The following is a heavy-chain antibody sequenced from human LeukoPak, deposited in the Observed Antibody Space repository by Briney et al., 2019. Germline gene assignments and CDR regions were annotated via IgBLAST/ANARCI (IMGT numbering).Heavy chain of an antibody. CDR2: IYYSGST. CDR3: ARARIPDYYYYYYMDV. D-gene: IGHD2-15*01. Sequence: ASETLSLTCTVSGGSISSYYWNWIRQPPGKGLEWIGYIYYSGSTNYNPSLKSRVTISVDTSKNQFSLRLSSVTAADTAVYYCARARIPDYYYYYYMDVWGKGTTVTVSS. CDR1: GGSISSYY. J-gene: IGHJ6*03. V-gene: IGHV4-59*01.